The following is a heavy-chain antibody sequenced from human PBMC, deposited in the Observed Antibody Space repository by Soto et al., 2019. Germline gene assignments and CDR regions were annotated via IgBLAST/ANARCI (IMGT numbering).Heavy chain of an antibody. J-gene: IGHJ6*02. CDR2: IYYSGST. CDR1: GGSISSYY. D-gene: IGHD2-21*01. CDR3: ARGLRSGYYYGMDV. V-gene: IGHV4-59*01. Sequence: SETLSLTCTVSGGSISSYYWSWIRQPPGKGLEWIGYIYYSGSTNYNPSLKSRVTISVDTSKNQFSLKLSSVTAADTAVYYCARGLRSGYYYGMDVWGQGTTVTVS.